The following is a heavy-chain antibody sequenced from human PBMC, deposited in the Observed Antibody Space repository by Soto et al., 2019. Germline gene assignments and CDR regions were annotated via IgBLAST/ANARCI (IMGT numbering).Heavy chain of an antibody. J-gene: IGHJ6*02. Sequence: KPSETLSLTCAVYGGSFSGYYWSWIRQPPGKGLEWIGEINHSGSTNYNPSLKSRVTISVDTSKNQFSLKLSSVTAADTAAYYCARGGLEMATITDYYYYGMDVWGQGTTVTVSS. CDR3: ARGGLEMATITDYYYYGMDV. V-gene: IGHV4-34*01. CDR2: INHSGST. CDR1: GGSFSGYY.